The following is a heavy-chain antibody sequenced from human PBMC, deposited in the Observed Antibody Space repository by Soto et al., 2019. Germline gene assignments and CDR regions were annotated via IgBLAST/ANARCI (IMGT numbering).Heavy chain of an antibody. CDR3: ARGYSSSWYDWFDP. Sequence: SVKVSYKGSGYTFTSYYMHWVRQAPGQGLEWMGRIIPIVGIANYAQKFQGRVTITADKSTSTAYMELSSLRSEDTAVYYCARGYSSSWYDWFDPWGQGTLVTVSS. V-gene: IGHV1-69*04. CDR1: GYTFTSYY. D-gene: IGHD6-13*01. J-gene: IGHJ5*02. CDR2: IIPIVGIA.